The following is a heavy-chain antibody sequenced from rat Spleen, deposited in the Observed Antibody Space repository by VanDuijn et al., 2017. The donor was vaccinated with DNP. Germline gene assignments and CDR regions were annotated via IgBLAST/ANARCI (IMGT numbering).Heavy chain of an antibody. CDR3: ARGRTTASDY. CDR1: GFTFSDYY. J-gene: IGHJ2*01. V-gene: IGHV5-22*01. Sequence: EVHLVESGGGLVQPGRSLKLSCAASGFTFSDYYMAWVRQAPKKGLEWVASIGYESKNTYYGDSVKGRFTISRDDANSTLYLQMNSLRSEDTATYYCARGRTTASDYWGQGVMVTVSS. CDR2: IGYESKNT. D-gene: IGHD1-11*01.